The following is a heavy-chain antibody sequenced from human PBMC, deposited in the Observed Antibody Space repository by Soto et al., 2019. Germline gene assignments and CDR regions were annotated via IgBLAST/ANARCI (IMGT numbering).Heavy chain of an antibody. CDR2: ISGNSSYI. V-gene: IGHV3-21*01. D-gene: IGHD2-8*01. CDR1: RFSFTTDN. CDR3: ARQLHCTTAACQTGTRFNAMDV. J-gene: IGHJ6*02. Sequence: GGSLTLSCPASRFSFTTDNFNWVRQVPGKGLEWVAFISGNSSYIYYADEVEGLYTISTDNAEKLVVPQMNSLRAEDTAVYYCARQLHCTTAACQTGTRFNAMDVWGQGTTVTVSS.